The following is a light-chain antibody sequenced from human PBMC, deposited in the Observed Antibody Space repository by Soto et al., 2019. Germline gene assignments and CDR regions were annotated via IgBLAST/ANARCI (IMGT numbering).Light chain of an antibody. Sequence: QSVLTQPPSVSGAPGQRVTISCTGSSSNIGAGYDVHWYQQLPGTAPKLLIYGNNNRPSRVPDRFSGSKSGTSASLAITGLQAEDEADYYCHSYDSSLSAVVFGGGTKLTVL. CDR3: HSYDSSLSAVV. V-gene: IGLV1-40*01. J-gene: IGLJ3*02. CDR1: SSNIGAGYD. CDR2: GNN.